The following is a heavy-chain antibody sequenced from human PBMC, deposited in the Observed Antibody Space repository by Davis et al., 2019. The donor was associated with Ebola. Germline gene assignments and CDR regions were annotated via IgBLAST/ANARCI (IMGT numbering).Heavy chain of an antibody. CDR3: ARSPSDRNFDY. CDR1: GGTFSSYT. D-gene: IGHD1-14*01. J-gene: IGHJ4*02. Sequence: SVKVSCKASGGTFSSYTISWVRQAPGQGLEWMGRIIPILGIANYAQKFQGRVTITADKSTSTAYMELSSLRSEDTAVYYCARSPSDRNFDYWGQGTLVTVSS. CDR2: IIPILGIA. V-gene: IGHV1-69*02.